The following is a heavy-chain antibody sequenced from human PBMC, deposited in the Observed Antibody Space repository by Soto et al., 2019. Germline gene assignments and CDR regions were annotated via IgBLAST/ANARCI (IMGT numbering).Heavy chain of an antibody. D-gene: IGHD2-15*01. CDR3: ARALEVDSLLYYYYYGMDV. CDR1: GFTFSSYG. CDR2: IWYDGSNK. V-gene: IGHV3-33*01. J-gene: IGHJ6*02. Sequence: PGGSLRLSCAASGFTFSSYGMHWVRQAPGKGLEWVAVIWYDGSNKYYADSVKGRFTISRDNSKNTLYLQMNSLRAEDTAVYYCARALEVDSLLYYYYYGMDVWGQGTTVTVSS.